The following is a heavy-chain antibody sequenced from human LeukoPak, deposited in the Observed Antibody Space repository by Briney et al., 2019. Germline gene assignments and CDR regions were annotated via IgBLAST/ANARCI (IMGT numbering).Heavy chain of an antibody. Sequence: GGSLRLSXAASGFTFSSYEMNWVRQAPGKGLEWDSYISSSGSTIYYADSVKGRFTISRDNAKNSLYLQMNSLRAEDTAVYYCASRRSGWVNAFDIWGQGTMVTVSS. CDR2: ISSSGSTI. D-gene: IGHD3-22*01. CDR3: ASRRSGWVNAFDI. J-gene: IGHJ3*02. V-gene: IGHV3-48*03. CDR1: GFTFSSYE.